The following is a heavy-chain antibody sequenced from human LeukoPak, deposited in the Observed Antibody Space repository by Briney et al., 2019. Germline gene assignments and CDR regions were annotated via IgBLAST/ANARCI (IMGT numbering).Heavy chain of an antibody. J-gene: IGHJ6*03. V-gene: IGHV4-38-2*02. Sequence: SETLSLTCTVSGYSISSGYYWGWSRQPPEKGQERIGSIYNSGSTYYNPSLKSRVTILVDTSKIQFALKLSSVTATDTAVYYCARDGVVVVPAASSHMDVWGKGTTVTVS. CDR2: IYNSGST. D-gene: IGHD2-2*01. CDR3: ARDGVVVVPAASSHMDV. CDR1: GYSISSGYY.